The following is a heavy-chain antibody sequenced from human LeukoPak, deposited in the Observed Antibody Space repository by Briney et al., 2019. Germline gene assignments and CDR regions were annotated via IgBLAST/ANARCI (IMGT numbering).Heavy chain of an antibody. V-gene: IGHV3-74*01. CDR1: GFNFRTDW. D-gene: IGHD2/OR15-2a*01. CDR3: ASLLRG. Sequence: GGSLRLSCAVSGFNFRTDWMHWLRQFPGKGLVWVSRINSDGKMTTYADSVKGRFTISRDNAKNTLYLQMNSLRAEDTAVYYCASLLRGWGQGTLVTVSS. J-gene: IGHJ4*02. CDR2: INSDGKMT.